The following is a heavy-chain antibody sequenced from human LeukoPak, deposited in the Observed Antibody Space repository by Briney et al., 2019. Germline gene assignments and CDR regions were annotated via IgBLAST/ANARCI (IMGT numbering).Heavy chain of an antibody. CDR1: GGSISSYY. CDR3: ARRPSTPRISRYFDY. CDR2: IYYSGST. Sequence: SETLSLTCTVSGGSISSYYWSWIRQPPGKGLEWIGYIYYSGSTNYNPSLKSRVTISVDTSKNQFSLKLSSVTAADTAVYYCARRPSTPRISRYFDYWGQGTLVTVSS. D-gene: IGHD2-15*01. J-gene: IGHJ4*02. V-gene: IGHV4-59*12.